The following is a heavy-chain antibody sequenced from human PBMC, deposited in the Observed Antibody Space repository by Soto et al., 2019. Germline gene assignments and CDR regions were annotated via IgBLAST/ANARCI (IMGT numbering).Heavy chain of an antibody. J-gene: IGHJ4*02. Sequence: GGSLRLAYGASLFTCSSYAMSWVRQAPGKGLEWVSAISGSGGSTYSADSVKGRFTISRDNSKNTLYLQMNSLRAEDTAVYYCAKDRQYPRDYFHYWGQGTLVTVSS. V-gene: IGHV3-23*01. CDR2: ISGSGGST. CDR1: LFTCSSYA. CDR3: AKDRQYPRDYFHY. D-gene: IGHD4-4*01.